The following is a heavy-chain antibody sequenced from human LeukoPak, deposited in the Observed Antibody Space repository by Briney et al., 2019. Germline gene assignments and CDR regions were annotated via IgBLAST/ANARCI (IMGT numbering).Heavy chain of an antibody. Sequence: ASVRVSCKASGGTFSSYAISWVRQAPGQGLEWMGGIIPIFGTANYAQKFQGRVTITADESTSTAYMELSSLRSEDTAVYYCARDRPITIAVAGTGYFDYWGQGTLVTVSS. CDR1: GGTFSSYA. CDR2: IIPIFGTA. CDR3: ARDRPITIAVAGTGYFDY. J-gene: IGHJ4*02. V-gene: IGHV1-69*13. D-gene: IGHD6-19*01.